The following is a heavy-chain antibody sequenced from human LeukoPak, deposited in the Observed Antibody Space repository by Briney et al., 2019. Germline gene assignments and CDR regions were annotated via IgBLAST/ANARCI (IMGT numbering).Heavy chain of an antibody. D-gene: IGHD6-13*01. CDR3: AKEPDSSSWYLLFGAFDI. CDR1: GFTFSSYG. Sequence: GGSLRLSCAASGFTFSSYGMRWVRQAPGKGLEWVSAISGSGGSTYYADSVKGRFTISRDNSKNTLYLQMNSLRAEDTAVYYCAKEPDSSSWYLLFGAFDIWGQGTMVTVSS. V-gene: IGHV3-23*01. CDR2: ISGSGGST. J-gene: IGHJ3*02.